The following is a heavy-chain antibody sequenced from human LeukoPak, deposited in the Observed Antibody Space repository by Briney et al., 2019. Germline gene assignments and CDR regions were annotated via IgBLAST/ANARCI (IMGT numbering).Heavy chain of an antibody. J-gene: IGHJ4*02. CDR2: IDGGST. Sequence: ETLSLTCTVSGGSISGYYWSWVRQAPGKGLEWVSVIDGGSTYYADSVKGRFTISRDNSKNTLYLQMNSLRADDTAVFYCAKDGPPRGMSVSYYRGVFDLWGQGTLVTVSS. V-gene: IGHV3-53*01. CDR3: AKDGPPRGMSVSYYRGVFDL. CDR1: GGSISGYY. D-gene: IGHD1-26*01.